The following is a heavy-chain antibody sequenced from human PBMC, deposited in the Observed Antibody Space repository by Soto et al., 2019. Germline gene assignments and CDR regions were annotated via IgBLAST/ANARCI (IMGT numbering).Heavy chain of an antibody. D-gene: IGHD3-22*01. CDR2: IKSDGSGT. Sequence: GGSLRLSCAASGFTFSDYWMHWVRQAPGKGLEWVSRIKSDGSGTTYADSVKGRFPISRDNAKNTVYLQMDSLRVEDTAVYYDDSSGYFPFDYWGQGTLVTVSS. J-gene: IGHJ4*02. CDR3: DSSGYFPFDY. V-gene: IGHV3-74*03. CDR1: GFTFSDYW.